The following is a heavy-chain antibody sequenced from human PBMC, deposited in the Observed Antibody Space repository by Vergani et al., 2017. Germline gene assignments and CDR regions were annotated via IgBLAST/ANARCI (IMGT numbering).Heavy chain of an antibody. CDR3: ARDGYSYGYPTTYTEYFQH. J-gene: IGHJ1*01. CDR2: ISSSSSYI. Sequence: EVQLLESGGGLVQPGGSLRLSCAASGFTFSSYAMSWVRQAPGKGLEWVSAISSSSSYIYYADSVKGRFTISRDNAKNSLYLQMNSLRAEDTAVYYCARDGYSYGYPTTYTEYFQHWGQGTLVTVSS. V-gene: IGHV3-21*01. D-gene: IGHD5-18*01. CDR1: GFTFSSYA.